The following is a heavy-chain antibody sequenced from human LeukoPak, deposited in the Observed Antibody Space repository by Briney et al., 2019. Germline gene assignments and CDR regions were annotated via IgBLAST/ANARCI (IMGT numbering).Heavy chain of an antibody. CDR3: ARAPYCSSTSCYWFYNWFDP. V-gene: IGHV1-2*02. CDR1: GYTFTGYY. D-gene: IGHD2-2*01. Sequence: ASLKVSCKASGYTFTGYYMHWVRHAPGQGLEWMGCINPNSGGTNYAQKFQGRVTMNRDMSISTAYMQRSRLRSDDTAVYYCARAPYCSSTSCYWFYNWFDPWGQGTLVTVSS. CDR2: INPNSGGT. J-gene: IGHJ5*02.